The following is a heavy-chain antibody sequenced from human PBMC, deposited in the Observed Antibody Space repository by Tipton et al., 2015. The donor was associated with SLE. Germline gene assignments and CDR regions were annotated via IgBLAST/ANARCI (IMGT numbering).Heavy chain of an antibody. CDR3: GGRITMIAPFDY. D-gene: IGHD3-22*01. Sequence: LRLSCAVYGGSFSGYYWSWIRQPPGKGLEWIGEINHSGSTNYNPSLKSRVTISVDTSKNQFSLKLSSVTAADTAVYYCGGRITMIAPFDYWGQGTLATVSS. CDR1: GGSFSGYY. CDR2: INHSGST. J-gene: IGHJ4*02. V-gene: IGHV4-34*01.